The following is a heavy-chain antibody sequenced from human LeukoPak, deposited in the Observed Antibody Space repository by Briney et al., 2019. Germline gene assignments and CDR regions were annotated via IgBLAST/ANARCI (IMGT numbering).Heavy chain of an antibody. V-gene: IGHV4-31*03. J-gene: IGHJ6*02. Sequence: PSETLSLTCTVSGGSISSGGYYWSWIRQHPGKGLEWIGYIYYSGSTYYNPSLKSRVTISEDTSKNQFSLKLSSVTAADTAVYYCARDFGVVTGLDVWGQGTTVTVSS. D-gene: IGHD3-3*01. CDR2: IYYSGST. CDR1: GGSISSGGYY. CDR3: ARDFGVVTGLDV.